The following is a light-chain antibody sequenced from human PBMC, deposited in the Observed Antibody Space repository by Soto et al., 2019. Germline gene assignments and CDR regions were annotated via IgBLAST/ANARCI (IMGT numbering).Light chain of an antibody. J-gene: IGLJ1*01. V-gene: IGLV2-8*01. CDR2: EVT. CDR3: SSYTAGGTI. Sequence: QSALTQPPSASGFPGQSVTISCTGTSSDVGYYDYVSWYQQHPGKAPKLVIYEVTKRPSGVPDRVSASKSGNTASLTVSGLRAEDEADYYCSSYTAGGTIFGTGTKLTVL. CDR1: SSDVGYYDY.